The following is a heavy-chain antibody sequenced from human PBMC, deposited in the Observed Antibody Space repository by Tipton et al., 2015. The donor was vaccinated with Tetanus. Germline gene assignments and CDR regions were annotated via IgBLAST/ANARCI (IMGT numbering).Heavy chain of an antibody. CDR3: ARPSTTVTPRAFDV. J-gene: IGHJ3*01. CDR2: IYYSGSS. V-gene: IGHV4-39*01. Sequence: LRLSCNVSGASMSSSSYYWDWIRQPPGKGLEWIGSIYYSGSSYYNPSLESRVTISLGTSKNRFSLKLTSVTAADAAVYYCARPSTTVTPRAFDVWGQGTMVTVSS. CDR1: GASMSSSSYY. D-gene: IGHD4-17*01.